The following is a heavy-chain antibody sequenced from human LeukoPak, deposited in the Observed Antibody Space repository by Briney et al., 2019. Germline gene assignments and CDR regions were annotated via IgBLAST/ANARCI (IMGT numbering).Heavy chain of an antibody. V-gene: IGHV5-51*01. J-gene: IGHJ4*02. D-gene: IGHD6-6*01. CDR1: VYIFTNYW. Sequence: GESLKISCKGSVYIFTNYWIGWVRQMPGKGLEWMGMIYPGDSGTRYSPSFQGQVTVSADNSISTAYLKWSSLKASDTAIYYCARRYYSSSYYLDYWGQGTLVTVSS. CDR3: ARRYYSSSYYLDY. CDR2: IYPGDSGT.